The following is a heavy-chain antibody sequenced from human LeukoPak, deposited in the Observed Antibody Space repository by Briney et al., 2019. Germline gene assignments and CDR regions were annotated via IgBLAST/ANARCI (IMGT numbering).Heavy chain of an antibody. D-gene: IGHD3-16*01. V-gene: IGHV1-2*02. J-gene: IGHJ4*02. Sequence: GASVKVSCKASGYKFTDDYMHWVRQAPGQGLEFMGWINPDSGFTNYAQKFKGRVTMTRDTSISTAYLEVRSLTSDDTAVYYCAPIAEAYTSWWKVWGQGTLVTVSS. CDR3: APIAEAYTSWWKV. CDR1: GYKFTDDY. CDR2: INPDSGFT.